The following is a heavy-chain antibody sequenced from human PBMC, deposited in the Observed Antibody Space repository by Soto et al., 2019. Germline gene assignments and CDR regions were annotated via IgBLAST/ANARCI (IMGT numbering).Heavy chain of an antibody. CDR2: INAGNGNT. CDR1: GYTFTSYA. V-gene: IGHV1-3*01. Sequence: QVQLVQSGAEVKKPGASVKVSCKASGYTFTSYAMHWVRQAPGQRLEWMGWINAGNGNTKYSQKFQGRVTITRDTSASTAYMELRSLRSEDTAVYYCARGGFQARSGGMDVWGQGTTVTVSS. D-gene: IGHD3-10*01. J-gene: IGHJ6*02. CDR3: ARGGFQARSGGMDV.